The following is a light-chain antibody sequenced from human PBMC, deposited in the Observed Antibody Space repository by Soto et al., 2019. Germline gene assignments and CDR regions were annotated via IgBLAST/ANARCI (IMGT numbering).Light chain of an antibody. CDR1: QSLLHSNGYNY. Sequence: DIVMTQSPLSLPVTPGEPASISCRSSQSLLHSNGYNYLDWYLQKPGQSPQLLIYLGSNRASGVPDRISGSGSRTEFTLEISRVEAEDVGVYYCMQALQTPPWTFGQGTKVEIK. J-gene: IGKJ1*01. CDR3: MQALQTPPWT. V-gene: IGKV2-28*01. CDR2: LGS.